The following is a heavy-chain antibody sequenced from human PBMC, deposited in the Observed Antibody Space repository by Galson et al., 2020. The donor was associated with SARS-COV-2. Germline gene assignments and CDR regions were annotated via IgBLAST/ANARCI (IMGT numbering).Heavy chain of an antibody. J-gene: IGHJ6*03. D-gene: IGHD3-10*01. CDR2: ISYDGSNK. CDR3: ASGWFGELLEGSYMDV. CDR1: GFTFSSYA. Sequence: GESLKISCAASGFTFSSYAMHWVRQAPGKGLEWVALISYDGSNKYYADSVKGRFTISRDNSKNTLYLQMNSLRAEDTAVYYCASGWFGELLEGSYMDVWGKGTTVTVSS. V-gene: IGHV3-30-3*01.